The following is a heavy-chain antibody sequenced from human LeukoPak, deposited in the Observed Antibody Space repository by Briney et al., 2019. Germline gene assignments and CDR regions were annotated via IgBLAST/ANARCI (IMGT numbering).Heavy chain of an antibody. Sequence: PGGSLRLSCAASGFTFSSYAMSWVRQAPGKGLESVSAISGSGGSTYYADSVKGRFTISRDNSKNTLYLQMNSLRAEDTAVYYCAKDRRGDSSSRRPNYFDYWGQGTLVTVSS. D-gene: IGHD3-22*01. CDR1: GFTFSSYA. CDR2: ISGSGGST. CDR3: AKDRRGDSSSRRPNYFDY. J-gene: IGHJ4*02. V-gene: IGHV3-23*01.